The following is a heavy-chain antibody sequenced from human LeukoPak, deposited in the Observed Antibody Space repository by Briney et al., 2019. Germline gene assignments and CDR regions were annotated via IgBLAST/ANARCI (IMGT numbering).Heavy chain of an antibody. D-gene: IGHD3-22*01. J-gene: IGHJ4*02. Sequence: GGSLRLSCAASGFTLSSNYMSWVRQAPGKGLEWVSVIYSGGSTYYADSVKGRFTISRDNSKNTLYLQMNSLRAEDTAVYYCARLLRYYYDSSGYYSRVPFDYWGQGTLVTVSS. CDR2: IYSGGST. CDR3: ARLLRYYYDSSGYYSRVPFDY. V-gene: IGHV3-66*01. CDR1: GFTLSSNY.